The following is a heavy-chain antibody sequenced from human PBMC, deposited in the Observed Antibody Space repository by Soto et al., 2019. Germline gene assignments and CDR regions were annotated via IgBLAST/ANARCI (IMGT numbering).Heavy chain of an antibody. CDR1: GFTFSSYG. D-gene: IGHD1-1*01. CDR2: ISYDGGNK. V-gene: IGHV3-30*18. J-gene: IGHJ6*02. Sequence: GGSLRLSCAASGFTFSSYGMHWVRQAPGKGLEWVAVISYDGGNKYYADSVKGRFTISRDNSKNTLYLQMNSLRAEDTAVYYCAKDFLSTADSEPGYYYYYGMDVWGQGTTVTVSS. CDR3: AKDFLSTADSEPGYYYYYGMDV.